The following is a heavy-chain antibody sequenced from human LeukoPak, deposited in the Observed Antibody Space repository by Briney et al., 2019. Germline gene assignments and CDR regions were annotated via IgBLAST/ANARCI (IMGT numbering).Heavy chain of an antibody. V-gene: IGHV4-59*08. CDR3: ARLHYGGNYGYYYYYMDV. J-gene: IGHJ6*03. CDR2: IHYTGST. CDR1: GGSISSYY. Sequence: SETLSPTCTVSGGSISSYYWSWIRQSPGKGLECIGYIHYTGSTNYNPSLKSRVTISVETSKNQFSLKLSSVTAADTAVYYCARLHYGGNYGYYYYYMDVWGKGTTVTISS. D-gene: IGHD4-23*01.